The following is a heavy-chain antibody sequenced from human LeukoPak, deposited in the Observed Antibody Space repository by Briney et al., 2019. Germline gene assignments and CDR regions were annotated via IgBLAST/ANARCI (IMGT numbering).Heavy chain of an antibody. CDR3: ARDQGYYDSSGFPPTGGFDP. CDR1: GGSTSSYY. CDR2: IYTSGST. J-gene: IGHJ5*02. Sequence: PSETLSLTCTVSGGSTSSYYWSWIRQPAGKGLEWIGRIYTSGSTNYNPSLKSRVTMSVDTSKNQFSLKLSSVTAADTAVYYCARDQGYYDSSGFPPTGGFDPWGQGTLVTVSS. D-gene: IGHD3-22*01. V-gene: IGHV4-4*07.